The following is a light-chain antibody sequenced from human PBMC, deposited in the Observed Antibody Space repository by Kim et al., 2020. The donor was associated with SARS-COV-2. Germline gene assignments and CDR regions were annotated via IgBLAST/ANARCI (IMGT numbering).Light chain of an antibody. CDR1: QSITTNY. CDR3: QQDGSSSYT. J-gene: IGKJ2*01. CDR2: GVS. V-gene: IGKV3-20*01. Sequence: EIVLTQSPATLSLSPGEGANLSCRARQSITTNYLTWYQQKPGQAPRLLIYGVSNRATGIPDRFSGSGSGTDFTLTISRLEPEDFAVYYCQQDGSSSYTFGQGTKLEI.